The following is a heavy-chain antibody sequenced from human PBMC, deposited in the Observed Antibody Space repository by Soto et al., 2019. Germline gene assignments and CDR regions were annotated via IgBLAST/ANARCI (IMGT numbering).Heavy chain of an antibody. CDR1: GFTFNIYG. Sequence: AGESLRLSCAASGFTFNIYGMRWVRQSPDKGLDCVALISYDGSNQYYADSVKGRFTISRDNSKNTLYLQMNSLRAEDTAVYYCAKDFYSVHRTVTPYAYYYYYGMDVWGQGTTVTVS. V-gene: IGHV3-30*18. CDR2: ISYDGSNQ. D-gene: IGHD4-4*01. CDR3: AKDFYSVHRTVTPYAYYYYYGMDV. J-gene: IGHJ6*02.